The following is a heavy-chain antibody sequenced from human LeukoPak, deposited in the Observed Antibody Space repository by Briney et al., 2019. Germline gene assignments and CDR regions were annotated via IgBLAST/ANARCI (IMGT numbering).Heavy chain of an antibody. CDR2: ISAYNGNT. J-gene: IGHJ3*02. D-gene: IGHD6-13*01. Sequence: ASVKVSCKASGYTFTCYGISWVRQAPGQGLEWMGWISAYNGNTNYAQKLQGRVTMTTDTSTSTAYMELRSLRSDDTAVYYCARDRGYSSSWDAFDIWGQGTMVTVSS. CDR3: ARDRGYSSSWDAFDI. CDR1: GYTFTCYG. V-gene: IGHV1-18*01.